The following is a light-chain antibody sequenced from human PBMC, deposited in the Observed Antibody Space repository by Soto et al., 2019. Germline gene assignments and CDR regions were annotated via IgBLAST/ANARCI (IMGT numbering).Light chain of an antibody. CDR2: GAS. J-gene: IGKJ2*01. V-gene: IGKV3-15*01. CDR3: QQYNNLYT. Sequence: EIVMTQSPATLSVSPGERATLSCRASQSVSSNLAWYQQKPGQAPRLLIYGASTRATGIPDRFSGSGSGTEFTLTISSLQAEDFAVYYCQQYNNLYTFGQVTKLEIK. CDR1: QSVSSN.